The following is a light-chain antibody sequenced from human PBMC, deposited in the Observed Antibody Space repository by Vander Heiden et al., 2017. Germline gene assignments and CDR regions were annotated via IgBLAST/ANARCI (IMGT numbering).Light chain of an antibody. CDR3: QQSYSTPNS. CDR1: ESISSY. V-gene: IGKV1-39*01. J-gene: IGKJ2*01. CDR2: AAA. Sequence: DIQITQSPSSLSSSVGDRVTITCRSSESISSYLNWYQQKPGKAPKLLIYAAASLQSGVPSRFSGSGSGTDFTLTISSLQPGDSATYYCQQSYSTPNSFGQGTRLEIK.